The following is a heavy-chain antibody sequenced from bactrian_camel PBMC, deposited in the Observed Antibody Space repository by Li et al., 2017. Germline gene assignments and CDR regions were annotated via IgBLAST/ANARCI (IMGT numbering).Heavy chain of an antibody. CDR1: GFTFSSYW. CDR3: AKEATEGGEGWDT. J-gene: IGHJ6*01. D-gene: IGHD4*01. Sequence: HVQLVESGGGLVQPGGSLRLPCAASGFTFSSYWMSWFRQAPGEGLEAVSHINGDSGSTVYADSVKGRFTISRDNAKSTLYLQLNSLKTEDTAMYYCAKEATEGGEGWDTWGQGTQVTVS. V-gene: IGHV3S1*01. CDR2: INGDSGST.